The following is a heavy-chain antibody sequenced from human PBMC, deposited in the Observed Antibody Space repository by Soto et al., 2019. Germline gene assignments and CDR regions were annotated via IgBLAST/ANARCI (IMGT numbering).Heavy chain of an antibody. CDR3: ARAPHFWSGYSGGYGMDV. V-gene: IGHV1-2*04. Sequence: ASVKVSCKASGYTFTNSGISWVRQAPGQGLEWMGWINSNSGGTNYAQKFQGWVTMTRDTSISTAYMELSRLRSDDTAVYYCARAPHFWSGYSGGYGMDVWGQGTTVTVSS. CDR1: GYTFTNSG. J-gene: IGHJ6*02. D-gene: IGHD3-3*01. CDR2: INSNSGGT.